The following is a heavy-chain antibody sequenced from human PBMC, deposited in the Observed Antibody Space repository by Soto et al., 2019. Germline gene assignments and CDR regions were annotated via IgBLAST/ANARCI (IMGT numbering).Heavy chain of an antibody. D-gene: IGHD3-16*01. CDR1: GFSLRTTGVG. V-gene: IGHV2-5*02. CDR2: IYWDGYE. CDR3: HPRGGGDRILDY. J-gene: IGHJ4*02. Sequence: QITLKESGPTLVKPTQTLTLTCTFSGFSLRTTGVGVGWIRQPPGKALEWLALIYWDGYEHYIPSLESRLTITGNTPKTQVALKRTTMDPADTATYFWHPRGGGDRILDYWSQGTLVTVSS.